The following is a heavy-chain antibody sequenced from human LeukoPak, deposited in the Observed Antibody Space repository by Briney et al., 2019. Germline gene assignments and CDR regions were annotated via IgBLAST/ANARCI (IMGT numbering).Heavy chain of an antibody. D-gene: IGHD3-22*01. CDR3: ARGTVVSRVAAAAY. V-gene: IGHV1-2*02. CDR1: GYTFTGYY. CDR2: INPKSGDT. J-gene: IGHJ4*02. Sequence: GASVKVSCKASGYTFTGYYMHWARQAPGQGLEWMGWINPKSGDTNSAQKFQGRITMTRDTSITTVYMELRRLRSDDTALFYCARGTVVSRVAAAAYWGQGSLVTVSA.